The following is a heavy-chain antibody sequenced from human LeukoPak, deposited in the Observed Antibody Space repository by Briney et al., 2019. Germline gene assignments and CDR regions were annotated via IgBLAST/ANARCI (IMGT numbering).Heavy chain of an antibody. V-gene: IGHV1-46*01. D-gene: IGHD4-11*01. J-gene: IGHJ4*02. Sequence: GASVKVSCKASGYTFTSYYMHWVRQAPGQGLEWMGIINPSGGSTSYAQKFQGRDTMTRDTSTSTVYMELSSLRSEDTAVYYCFSYSNYLADYWGQGTLVTISS. CDR1: GYTFTSYY. CDR3: FSYSNYLADY. CDR2: INPSGGST.